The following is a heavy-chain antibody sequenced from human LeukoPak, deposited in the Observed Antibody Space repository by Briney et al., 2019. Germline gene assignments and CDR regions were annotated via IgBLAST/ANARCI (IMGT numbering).Heavy chain of an antibody. CDR2: IYYSGST. V-gene: IGHV4-39*01. D-gene: IGHD2-2*01. CDR1: GGSISSSSYY. Sequence: SETLSLTCTVSGGSISSSSYYWGWIRQPPGKGLEWIGSIYYSGSTYYNPSLKSRVTISVDTSKNQFSLKLSSVTAADTAVYYCARVVPPYYGMDVWGQGTTVTVSS. J-gene: IGHJ6*02. CDR3: ARVVPPYYGMDV.